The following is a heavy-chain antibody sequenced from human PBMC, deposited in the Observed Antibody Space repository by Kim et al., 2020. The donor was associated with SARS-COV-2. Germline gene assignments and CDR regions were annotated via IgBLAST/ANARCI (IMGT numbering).Heavy chain of an antibody. CDR3: ARSGWDSYYYSGMEV. CDR1: GYTFTSYD. CDR2: MNPNSGNT. D-gene: IGHD6-19*01. Sequence: ASVKVSCKASGYTFTSYDINWVRQATGQGLEWMGWMNPNSGNTGYEQKFQGRVTMTRNTSISTDYMELSSLRSEDTAVYYCARSGWDSYYYSGMEVWGQGTTFPVSS. V-gene: IGHV1-8*01. J-gene: IGHJ6*02.